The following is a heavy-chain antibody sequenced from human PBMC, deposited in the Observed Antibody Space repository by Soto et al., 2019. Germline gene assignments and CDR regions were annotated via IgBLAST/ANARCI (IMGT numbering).Heavy chain of an antibody. CDR3: ATGANFYYDANRY. CDR2: MSPNGNNQ. V-gene: IGHV3-30-3*01. J-gene: IGHJ4*02. D-gene: IGHD3-22*01. Sequence: PGGSLRLSCAAPGFTFSIYALHWVRQAPGKGLEWVAVMSPNGNNQYYADSVKGRFTISRGTSKSTLYLQMTSLRPDDTAVYYCATGANFYYDANRYWGQGTLVTV. CDR1: GFTFSIYA.